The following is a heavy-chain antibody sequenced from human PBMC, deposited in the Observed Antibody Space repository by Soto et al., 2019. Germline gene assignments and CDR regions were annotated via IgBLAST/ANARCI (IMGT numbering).Heavy chain of an antibody. CDR2: IKHSGST. D-gene: IGHD5-18*01. V-gene: IGHV4-34*01. CDR1: GGSFNGYY. Sequence: SETLSITCAVYGGSFNGYYWTWIRQPPGKGLEWIGEIKHSGSTNYNPSLKSRVTISVDTSKNQFSLNLTSVTAADTAAYYCARGTFRGYSYGYYFDYWGQGALVTVS. J-gene: IGHJ4*02. CDR3: ARGTFRGYSYGYYFDY.